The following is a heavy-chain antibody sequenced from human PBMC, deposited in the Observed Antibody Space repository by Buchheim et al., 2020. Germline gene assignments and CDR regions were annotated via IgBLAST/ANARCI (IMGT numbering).Heavy chain of an antibody. V-gene: IGHV3-7*01. CDR1: GFTFTASW. Sequence: EVQLVASGGGLVQPGESLRLSCAASGFTFTASWMAWVRQAPGRGLEWVATINGDGSQLYYEDSVKGRVTISRDNGKESLYLQMNSLRVDDTAVYYCADLDVYWGQGTL. CDR3: ADLDVY. J-gene: IGHJ4*02. CDR2: INGDGSQL.